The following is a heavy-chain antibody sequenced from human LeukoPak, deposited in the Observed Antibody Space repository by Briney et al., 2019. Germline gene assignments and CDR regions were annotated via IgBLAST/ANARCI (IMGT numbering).Heavy chain of an antibody. D-gene: IGHD2-2*01. CDR3: ARDYCSSTSCDAFDI. J-gene: IGHJ3*02. V-gene: IGHV1-2*02. Sequence: GASVKVSCKASGYTFTGYYMHWVRQAPGQGLEWMGWINPNSGGTNYAQKFQGRVTMTRDTSISTAYMELSRLRSDDTAVYYCARDYCSSTSCDAFDIWGQGTMVTVSS. CDR1: GYTFTGYY. CDR2: INPNSGGT.